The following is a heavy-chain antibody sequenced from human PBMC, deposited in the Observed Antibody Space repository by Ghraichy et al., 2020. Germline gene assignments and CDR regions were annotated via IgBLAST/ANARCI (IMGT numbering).Heavy chain of an antibody. D-gene: IGHD3-3*01. CDR1: GGSISSYY. V-gene: IGHV4-59*01. CDR3: ARAGRILTIFGVVIMAPFDY. J-gene: IGHJ4*02. Sequence: SETLSLTCTVSGGSISSYYWSWIRQPPGKGLEWIGYIYYSGSTNYNPSIKSRVTISVDTSKNQFSLKLSSVTAADTAVYYCARAGRILTIFGVVIMAPFDYWGQGTLVTVSS. CDR2: IYYSGST.